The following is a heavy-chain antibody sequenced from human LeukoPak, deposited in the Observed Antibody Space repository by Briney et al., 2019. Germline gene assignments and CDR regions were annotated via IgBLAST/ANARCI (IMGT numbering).Heavy chain of an antibody. CDR3: AKQYSSSLHAFDI. CDR1: GFTFSSYD. CDR2: ISGSGSTT. J-gene: IGHJ3*02. V-gene: IGHV3-23*01. Sequence: PGGSLRLSCAASGFTFSSYDMSWVRQAPGKGLEWVSGISGSGSTTKYADSVKGRFTISRDNSKNTVYLQMNSLRAGDTAIYHCAKQYSSSLHAFDIWGQGTMVTVSS. D-gene: IGHD6-13*01.